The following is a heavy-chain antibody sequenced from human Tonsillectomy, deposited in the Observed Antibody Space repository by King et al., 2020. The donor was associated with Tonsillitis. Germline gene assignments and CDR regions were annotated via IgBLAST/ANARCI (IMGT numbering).Heavy chain of an antibody. D-gene: IGHD4/OR15-4a*01. V-gene: IGHV3-48*01. CDR2: ISSTSSAL. Sequence: VQLVESGGGLVQPGGSLRLSCAASGFTFSTYSMNWVRQAPGKGLEWVSYISSTSSALYYADSAKGRFTISRDNAKNLLYLQMNSLRAEDTAVYYCARDLPLYGAIDFWGQGTLITVSS. CDR3: ARDLPLYGAIDF. J-gene: IGHJ4*02. CDR1: GFTFSTYS.